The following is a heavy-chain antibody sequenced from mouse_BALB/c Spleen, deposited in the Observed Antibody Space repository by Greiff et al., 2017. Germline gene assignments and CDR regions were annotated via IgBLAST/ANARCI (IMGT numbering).Heavy chain of an antibody. CDR1: GYSITSGYY. CDR3: ARITTSWYFDV. J-gene: IGHJ1*01. Sequence: ESGPGLVKPSQSLSLTCSVTGYSITSGYYWNWIRQFPGNKLEWMGYISYDGSNNYNPSLKNRISITRDTSKNQFFLKLNSVTTEDTATYYCARITTSWYFDVWGAGTTVTVSS. D-gene: IGHD1-1*01. V-gene: IGHV3-6*02. CDR2: ISYDGSN.